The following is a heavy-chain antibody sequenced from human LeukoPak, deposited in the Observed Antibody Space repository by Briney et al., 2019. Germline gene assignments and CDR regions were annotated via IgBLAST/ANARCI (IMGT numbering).Heavy chain of an antibody. Sequence: GGSLRLSCAASGFTFSSYSMNWVRQAPGKGLEWVSSISSSSSYIYYADSVKGRFTISRDNSKNTLYLQMNSLRAEDTAVYYCARPTYYDFWSGLDWGQGTLVTVSS. CDR2: ISSSSSYI. CDR1: GFTFSSYS. V-gene: IGHV3-21*01. D-gene: IGHD3-3*01. CDR3: ARPTYYDFWSGLD. J-gene: IGHJ4*02.